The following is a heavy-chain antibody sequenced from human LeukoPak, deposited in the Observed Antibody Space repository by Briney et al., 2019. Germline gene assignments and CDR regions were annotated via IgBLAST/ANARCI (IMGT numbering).Heavy chain of an antibody. CDR2: IYYSGSS. V-gene: IGHV4-59*01. J-gene: IGHJ4*02. CDR1: GGSISGYH. Sequence: SETLSLTCNVSGGSISGYHWSWIRQPPGKGLEWLGYIYYSGSSNYNPSLKSRVTMSADTSKNQFSLKLSSVTAADTAVYYCARDAYYYGSASTDYWGQGTLVTVSS. D-gene: IGHD3-10*01. CDR3: ARDAYYYGSASTDY.